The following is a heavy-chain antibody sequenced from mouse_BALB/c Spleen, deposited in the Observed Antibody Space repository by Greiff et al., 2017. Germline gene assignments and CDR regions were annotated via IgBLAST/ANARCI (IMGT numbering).Heavy chain of an antibody. J-gene: IGHJ4*01. CDR1: GYTFTDYN. CDR2: IYPYNGGT. D-gene: IGHD1-2*01. CDR3: ARWDYYGYDYAMDY. Sequence: EVQRVESGPELVKPGASVKISCKASGYTFTDYNMHWVKQSHGKSLEWIGYIYPYNGGTGYNQKFKSKATLTVDNSSSTAYMELRSLTSEDSAVYYCARWDYYGYDYAMDYWGQGTSVTVSS. V-gene: IGHV1S29*02.